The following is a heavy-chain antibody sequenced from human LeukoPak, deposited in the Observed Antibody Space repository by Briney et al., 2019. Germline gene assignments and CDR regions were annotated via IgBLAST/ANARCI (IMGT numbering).Heavy chain of an antibody. D-gene: IGHD3-10*01. CDR2: IYARGIT. V-gene: IGHV4-4*07. Sequence: PSETLSLTCSVSGGSINSYFWTWIRQPAGKGLEWVGRIYARGITNYNPSLKSRVSMSVDASKNQFSLNLTSVTAADTAVYYCARELAGSGSYRPFDYWGQGTLVTVSS. CDR1: GGSINSYF. J-gene: IGHJ4*02. CDR3: ARELAGSGSYRPFDY.